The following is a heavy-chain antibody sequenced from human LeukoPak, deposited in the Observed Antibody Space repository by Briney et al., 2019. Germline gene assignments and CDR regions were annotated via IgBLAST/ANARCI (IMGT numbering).Heavy chain of an antibody. Sequence: PGGSLRLSCAASGFTFSSYAMSWVRQAPGKGLEWFSAIRGSGGSTYYADSVKGRFTISRDNSKNTLYLQMNSLRAEDTAVYYCAKDADGPYSSGWYNWFDPWGQGTLVTVSS. V-gene: IGHV3-23*01. CDR3: AKDADGPYSSGWYNWFDP. CDR1: GFTFSSYA. CDR2: IRGSGGST. D-gene: IGHD6-19*01. J-gene: IGHJ5*02.